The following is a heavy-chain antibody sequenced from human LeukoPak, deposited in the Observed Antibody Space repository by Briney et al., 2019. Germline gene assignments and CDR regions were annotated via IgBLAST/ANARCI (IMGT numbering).Heavy chain of an antibody. D-gene: IGHD5-18*01. Sequence: GGSLRLSCAASGFTFDDYGMSWVRQPPGKALEWVAGINWNGDSTGYTDSVKGRFTISRDNAKNSLYLQMSSLRADDTALYFCARLHRYGYYYYYMDVWGKGTTVSVSS. V-gene: IGHV3-20*04. CDR1: GFTFDDYG. J-gene: IGHJ6*03. CDR3: ARLHRYGYYYYYMDV. CDR2: INWNGDST.